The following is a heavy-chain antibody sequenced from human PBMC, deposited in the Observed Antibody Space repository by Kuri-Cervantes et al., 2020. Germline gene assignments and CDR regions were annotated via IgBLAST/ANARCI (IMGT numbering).Heavy chain of an antibody. CDR3: ARAGIAVAGRGTFDY. CDR1: GGTFSSYA. J-gene: IGHJ4*02. D-gene: IGHD6-19*01. CDR2: IISIFGTA. Sequence: SVKVSCKASGGTFSSYAISWVRQAPGQGLEWMGGIISIFGTANYAQKFQGRVTITTDESTSTAYMELSSLRSEDTAVYYCARAGIAVAGRGTFDYWGQGTLVTVSS. V-gene: IGHV1-69*05.